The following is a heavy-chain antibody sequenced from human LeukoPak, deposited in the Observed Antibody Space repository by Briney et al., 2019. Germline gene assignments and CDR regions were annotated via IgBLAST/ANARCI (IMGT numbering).Heavy chain of an antibody. CDR3: ARGGPTYYYDSSGYLFDY. CDR2: INHSGST. V-gene: IGHV4-34*01. D-gene: IGHD3-22*01. Sequence: SETLSLTCAVYGGSFSGYYWSWIRQPPGKGLEWIGEINHSGSTNYNPSLKSRVTISVDTSKNQSSLKLSSVTAADTAVYYCARGGPTYYYDSSGYLFDYWGQGTLVTVSS. J-gene: IGHJ4*02. CDR1: GGSFSGYY.